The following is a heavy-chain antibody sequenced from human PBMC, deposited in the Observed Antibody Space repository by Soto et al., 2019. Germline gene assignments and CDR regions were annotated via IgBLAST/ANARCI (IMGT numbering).Heavy chain of an antibody. CDR2: ISSSSSYI. D-gene: IGHD3-16*01. Sequence: EVQLVESGGGLVKPGGSLRLSCAASGFTFSSYSMNWVRQAPGKGLEWVSSISSSSSYIYYADSVKGRFTISRDNAKNSLDLQMNSLRAEDTAVYYCARDFTYYYYYGMDVWGQGTTVTVSS. CDR1: GFTFSSYS. V-gene: IGHV3-21*01. CDR3: ARDFTYYYYYGMDV. J-gene: IGHJ6*02.